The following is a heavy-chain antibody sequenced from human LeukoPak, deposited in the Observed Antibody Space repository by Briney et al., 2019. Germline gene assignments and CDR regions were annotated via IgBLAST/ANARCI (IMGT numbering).Heavy chain of an antibody. J-gene: IGHJ5*02. V-gene: IGHV1-2*02. D-gene: IGHD4-23*01. Sequence: GASVKVSCKASGYTFSGHYMHWVRQAPGQGLEWMGWINPNGAGTIYAQKFQGGVTMTRDTSISTVYMELSRLTSDDTAVYYCARAGDYGGNRGDFDPWGQGTLVTVSS. CDR3: ARAGDYGGNRGDFDP. CDR1: GYTFSGHY. CDR2: INPNGAGT.